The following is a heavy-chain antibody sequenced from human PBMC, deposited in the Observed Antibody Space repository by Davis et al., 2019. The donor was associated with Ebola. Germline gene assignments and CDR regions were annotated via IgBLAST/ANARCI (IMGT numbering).Heavy chain of an antibody. CDR1: GGSISSSSYY. J-gene: IGHJ6*02. CDR3: ARGEGKYYYYGMDV. D-gene: IGHD1-26*01. Sequence: MPSETLSLTCTVSGGSISSSSYYWGWIRQPPGKGLEWIGSIYHSGSTNYNPSLKSRVTISVDKSKNQFSLKLSSVTAADTAVYYCARGEGKYYYYGMDVWGQGTTVTVSS. CDR2: IYHSGST. V-gene: IGHV4-39*07.